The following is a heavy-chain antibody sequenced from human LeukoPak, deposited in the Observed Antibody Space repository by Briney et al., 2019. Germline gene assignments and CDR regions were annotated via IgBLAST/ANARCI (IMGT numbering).Heavy chain of an antibody. CDR2: INPSGGST. V-gene: IGHV1-46*01. CDR3: ARGYSSVSPFDY. Sequence: ASVKVSCKASGCTFTSYYIYWVRQAPGQGLEWMGIINPSGGSTSYAQKFQGRVTMTRDTSTSTVYMELSSLRSEDTAVYYCARGYSSVSPFDYWGQGTLVTVSS. D-gene: IGHD5-18*01. CDR1: GCTFTSYY. J-gene: IGHJ4*02.